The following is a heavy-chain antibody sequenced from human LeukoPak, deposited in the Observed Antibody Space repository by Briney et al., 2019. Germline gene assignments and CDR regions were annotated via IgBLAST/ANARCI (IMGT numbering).Heavy chain of an antibody. CDR2: ISYDGSNK. V-gene: IGHV3-30*04. Sequence: GGSLRLSCAASGFTFSSYAMHWVRQAPGKGLEWVAVISYDGSNKYYADSVKGRFTISRDNSKNTLYLQMNSLRAEDTAVYYCARTYYYDSSGYYGDGDYFDYWGQGTLVTVSS. J-gene: IGHJ4*02. CDR3: ARTYYYDSSGYYGDGDYFDY. D-gene: IGHD3-22*01. CDR1: GFTFSSYA.